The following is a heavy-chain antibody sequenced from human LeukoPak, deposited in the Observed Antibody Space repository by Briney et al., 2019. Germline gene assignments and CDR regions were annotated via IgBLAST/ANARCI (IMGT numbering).Heavy chain of an antibody. CDR2: ISNSGGTT. CDR1: GFTFTSYW. D-gene: IGHD1-1*01. J-gene: IGHJ6*03. V-gene: IGHV3-23*01. Sequence: PGGSLRLSCVASGFTFTSYWMSWVRQAPGKGLEWVSTISNSGGTTYYADSVKGRFTISRDDSENTLYLQMNSLRAEDTAVYYCARTTEAHSWRTRYYDYYMDVWGKGTTVTVSS. CDR3: ARTTEAHSWRTRYYDYYMDV.